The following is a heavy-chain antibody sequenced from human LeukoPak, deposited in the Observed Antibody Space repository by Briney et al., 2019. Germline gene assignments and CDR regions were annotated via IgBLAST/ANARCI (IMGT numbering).Heavy chain of an antibody. V-gene: IGHV3-23*01. CDR1: GFTFSSYA. J-gene: IGHJ4*02. CDR3: ATGYYRKETDY. Sequence: GGSLRLSCAASGFTFSSYAMSWVRQAPGKGLEWVSAISGSAGSTYYADSVKGRFTISRDNSNNTLYLQMNSLRAEDTAVYYCATGYYRKETDYWGQGTLVTVSS. CDR2: ISGSAGST. D-gene: IGHD3-9*01.